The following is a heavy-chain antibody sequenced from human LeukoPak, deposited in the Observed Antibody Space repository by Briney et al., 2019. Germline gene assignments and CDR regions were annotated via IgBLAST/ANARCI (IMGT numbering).Heavy chain of an antibody. D-gene: IGHD4/OR15-4a*01. CDR2: INHSGYT. V-gene: IGHV4-34*01. CDR3: ARGRWDYPPYYDYYYYMDV. J-gene: IGHJ6*03. CDR1: GGSLSNYY. Sequence: SETLSLTCAAFGGSLSNYYWNWIRQSPGKGLEWIGEINHSGYTNYNPSLKSRVTISKERSENQFSLKLTSVTAADTAVYYCARGRWDYPPYYDYYYYMDVWGKGTTVTVSS.